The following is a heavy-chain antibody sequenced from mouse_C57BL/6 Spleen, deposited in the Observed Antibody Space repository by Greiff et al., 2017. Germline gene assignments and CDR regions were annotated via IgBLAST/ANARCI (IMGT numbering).Heavy chain of an antibody. CDR2: IDPSDSYT. Sequence: VQLQQPGAELVMPGASVKLSCKASGYTFTSYWMHWVKQRPGQGLEWIGEIDPSDSYTNYNQKFKGKSTLTVDKSSSTAYMQLSSLTSEDSAVYYCARGPTANAMDYWGQGTSVTVSS. J-gene: IGHJ4*01. CDR3: ARGPTANAMDY. D-gene: IGHD1-2*01. V-gene: IGHV1-69*01. CDR1: GYTFTSYW.